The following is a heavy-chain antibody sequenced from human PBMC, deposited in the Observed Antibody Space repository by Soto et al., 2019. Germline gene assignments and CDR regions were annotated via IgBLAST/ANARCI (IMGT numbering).Heavy chain of an antibody. CDR3: AKEGPGGGRHFYYAMDV. Sequence: GGSLRLSCAYSGFVFSDYVRHWVRQAPGRGLECLKLITNDGNNEYYRESVKGRFSISRGRSTNTVDLLMNSLRPEDTGVYYCAKEGPGGGRHFYYAMDVSGQGTTVTVSS. D-gene: IGHD1-26*01. CDR2: ITNDGNNE. V-gene: IGHV3-30*02. CDR1: GFVFSDYV. J-gene: IGHJ6*02.